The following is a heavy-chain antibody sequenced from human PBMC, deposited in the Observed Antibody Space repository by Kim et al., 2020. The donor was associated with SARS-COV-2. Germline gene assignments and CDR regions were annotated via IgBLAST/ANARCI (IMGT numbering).Heavy chain of an antibody. Sequence: NDNPSPKSRVTISVDTSKNQFSLKLSSVTAADTAVYYCARVGYSSSSGGSWGQGTLVTVSS. V-gene: IGHV4-34*01. CDR3: ARVGYSSSSGGS. J-gene: IGHJ4*02. D-gene: IGHD6-6*01.